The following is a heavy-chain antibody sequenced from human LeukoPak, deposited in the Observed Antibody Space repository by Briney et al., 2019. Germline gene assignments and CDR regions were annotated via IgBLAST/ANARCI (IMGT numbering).Heavy chain of an antibody. D-gene: IGHD6-13*01. V-gene: IGHV3-33*01. CDR3: ASIGYSSSRFYFDD. Sequence: GGSLRLSCAASGFTFSSSGMHWVRQAPGKGLEWVAVIWYDGSNKDYADSVKGRFTISRDNSKNMLYLQMNSLRAEDTAVYYCASIGYSSSRFYFDDWGQGTLVTVSS. CDR2: IWYDGSNK. CDR1: GFTFSSSG. J-gene: IGHJ4*02.